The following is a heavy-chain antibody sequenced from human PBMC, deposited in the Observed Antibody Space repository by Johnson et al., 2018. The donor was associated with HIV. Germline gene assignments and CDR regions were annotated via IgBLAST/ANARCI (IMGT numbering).Heavy chain of an antibody. CDR1: GFTFDDYA. Sequence: VQVVESGGGLVQPGGSLRLSCAASGFTFDDYAMHWVRQAPGKGLVWVSRINADGRSTTYADSVKGRFPISRDNAQNTLYLQMNSLRAEDTAVYYCARDRPSPGWYSINDAFDIWGQGTMVTVSS. V-gene: IGHV3-74*01. CDR3: ARDRPSPGWYSINDAFDI. J-gene: IGHJ3*02. CDR2: INADGRST. D-gene: IGHD6-19*01.